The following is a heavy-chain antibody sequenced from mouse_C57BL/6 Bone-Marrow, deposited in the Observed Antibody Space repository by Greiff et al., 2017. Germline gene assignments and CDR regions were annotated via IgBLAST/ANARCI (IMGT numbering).Heavy chain of an antibody. Sequence: VQLQQPGAELVKPGASVKMSCKASGYTFTSYWITWVKQRPGQGLEWIVDIYPTSGGTNYNEKFKSKAILTVDTSSNTAYMKLSSLTSEDSAVFYRARSGPLGRRFDYWGQGTTLTVSS. CDR3: ARSGPLGRRFDY. V-gene: IGHV1-55*01. CDR1: GYTFTSYW. CDR2: IYPTSGGT. D-gene: IGHD4-1*01. J-gene: IGHJ2*01.